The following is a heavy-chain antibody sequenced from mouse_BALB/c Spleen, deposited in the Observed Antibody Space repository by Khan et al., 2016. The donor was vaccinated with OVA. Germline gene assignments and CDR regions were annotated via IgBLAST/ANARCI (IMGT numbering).Heavy chain of an antibody. CDR3: TRHRGYYCSTPYFDY. CDR1: GFSFSSYS. J-gene: IGHJ2*01. CDR2: ISTGGSYT. D-gene: IGHD1-1*01. Sequence: EVELVESGGGLVRPGGSLKLSCAASGFSFSSYSMSWVRQTPEKRLEWVATISTGGSYTYYPDSVKGRFTISSDNAKHILYLQMSRLKSEDTAMYYCTRHRGYYCSTPYFDYWGQGTTLTVSS. V-gene: IGHV5-6-4*01.